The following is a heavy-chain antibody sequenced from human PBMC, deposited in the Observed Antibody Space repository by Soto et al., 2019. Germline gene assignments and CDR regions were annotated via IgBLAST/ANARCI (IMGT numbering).Heavy chain of an antibody. CDR3: ARSGYSYGPNPLLY. D-gene: IGHD5-18*01. CDR2: IYYSGST. Sequence: QVQLQESGPGLVKPSQTLSLTCTVSGGSISSGGNYWSRIRQHPGKGLEWIGYIYYSGSTYYNPSLKSRVTISVDTSKNQFSLKLSSVTAADTAVYYCARSGYSYGPNPLLYWGQGTLVTVSS. CDR1: GGSISSGGNY. J-gene: IGHJ4*02. V-gene: IGHV4-31*03.